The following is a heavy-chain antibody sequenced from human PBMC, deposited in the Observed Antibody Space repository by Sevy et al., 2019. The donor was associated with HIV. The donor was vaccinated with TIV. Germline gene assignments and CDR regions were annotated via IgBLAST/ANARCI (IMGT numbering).Heavy chain of an antibody. CDR1: GFTFSNSA. D-gene: IGHD1-26*01. J-gene: IGHJ4*02. CDR2: ISGSGGST. V-gene: IGHV3-23*01. CDR3: AKDQGGYFDY. Sequence: EGSLRLSCAASGFTFSNSAMTWVRQAPGKGLEWVSGISGSGGSTYYADSVKGRFTISRDNSKKTLYLQMNSLRVEDTAVYYCAKDQGGYFDYWGQGTLVTVSS.